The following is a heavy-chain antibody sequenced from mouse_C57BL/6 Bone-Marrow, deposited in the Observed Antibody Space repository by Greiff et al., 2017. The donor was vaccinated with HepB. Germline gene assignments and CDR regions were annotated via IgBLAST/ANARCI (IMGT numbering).Heavy chain of an antibody. CDR3: ARWELRHFAY. CDR2: IDPSDSYT. J-gene: IGHJ3*01. CDR1: GYTFTSYW. V-gene: IGHV1-69*01. Sequence: QVHVKQPGAELVMPGASVKLSCKASGYTFTSYWMHWVKQRPGQGLEWIGEIDPSDSYTNYNQKFKGKSTLTVDKSSSTAYMQLSSLTSEDSAVYYCARWELRHFAYWGQGTLVTVSA. D-gene: IGHD3-2*02.